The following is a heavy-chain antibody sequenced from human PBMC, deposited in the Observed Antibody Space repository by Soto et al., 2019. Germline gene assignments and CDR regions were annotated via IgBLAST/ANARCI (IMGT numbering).Heavy chain of an antibody. CDR2: FDPEDGET. CDR1: GYTLTELS. V-gene: IGHV1-24*01. CDR3: ATFTMIVPPGAFDI. Sequence: ASVKVSCKVSGYTLTELSMHWVRQAPGKGLEWMGGFDPEDGETIYAQKFQGRVTMTEDTSTDTAYMELSSLRSEDTAVYYCATFTMIVPPGAFDIWGQGTMVTVSS. J-gene: IGHJ3*02. D-gene: IGHD3-22*01.